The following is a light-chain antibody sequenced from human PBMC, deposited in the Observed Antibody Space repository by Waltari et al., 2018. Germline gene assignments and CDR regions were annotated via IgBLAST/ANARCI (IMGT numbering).Light chain of an antibody. V-gene: IGKV1-39*01. CDR1: QSISSY. CDR2: SAS. CDR3: QQSYSSPFT. J-gene: IGKJ3*01. Sequence: DIQLTQSPSSLSASVGDRVTITCRASQSISSYLNWYQQKPGKAPKFLIYSASSLQSEVPSRFSVIRSGTDFTLTISSLQPEDFAIYYCQQSYSSPFTFGPGTKVDIK.